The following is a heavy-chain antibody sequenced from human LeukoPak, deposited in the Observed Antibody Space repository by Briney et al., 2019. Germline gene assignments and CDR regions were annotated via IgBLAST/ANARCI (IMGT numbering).Heavy chain of an antibody. CDR3: ARVGGSNFYYYGMDV. D-gene: IGHD1-26*01. Sequence: PSETLSLTCTVSGGSISSYYWSWIRQPPGKGLEWIGYIYYSGSTNYNPSLKSRVTISVDTSKNQFSLRLSSVTAADTAVYYCARVGGSNFYYYGMDVWGQGTTVTVSS. CDR2: IYYSGST. V-gene: IGHV4-59*01. CDR1: GGSISSYY. J-gene: IGHJ6*02.